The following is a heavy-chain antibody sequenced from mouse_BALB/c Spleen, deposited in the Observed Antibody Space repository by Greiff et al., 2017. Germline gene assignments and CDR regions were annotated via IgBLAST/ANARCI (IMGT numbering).Heavy chain of an antibody. D-gene: IGHD1-2*01. CDR1: GFTFSSFG. V-gene: IGHV5-17*02. CDR3: ARGYGLYYYAMDD. CDR2: ISSGSSTI. Sequence: EVMLVESGGGLVQPGGSRKLSCAASGFTFSSFGMHWVRQAPEKGLEWVAYISSGSSTIYYADTVKGRFTISRDNPKNTLFLQMTSLRSEDTAMYYCARGYGLYYYAMDDWGQGTSVTVSS. J-gene: IGHJ4*01.